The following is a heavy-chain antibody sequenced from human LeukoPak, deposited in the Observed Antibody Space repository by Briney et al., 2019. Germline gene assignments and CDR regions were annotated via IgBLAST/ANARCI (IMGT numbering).Heavy chain of an antibody. CDR3: ARGPYSSGWYYFDY. CDR2: ISGSGGST. V-gene: IGHV3-23*01. J-gene: IGHJ4*02. CDR1: GFTFSSYA. D-gene: IGHD6-19*01. Sequence: GGSLRLSCAASGFTFSSYAMSWVRQAPGKGLEWVSAISGSGGSTYYADSVKGRFTISRDNSKNTLYLQMNSLRAEDTAVYYCARGPYSSGWYYFDYWGQGTLVTVSS.